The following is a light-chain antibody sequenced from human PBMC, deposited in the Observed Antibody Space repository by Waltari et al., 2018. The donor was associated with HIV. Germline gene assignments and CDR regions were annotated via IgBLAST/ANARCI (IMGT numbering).Light chain of an antibody. J-gene: IGLJ3*02. CDR3: TSFTSSSAWV. Sequence: SVLTQPASVSGSLGQSLTFSCTGTSSDIGSYNYVSWYQQHPGKAPKIIIYDRTNRPSWVSNRFSGSKSGNTASLTISGLQAEDEADYYCTSFTSSSAWVFGGGTMLTVL. CDR1: SSDIGSYNY. CDR2: DRT. V-gene: IGLV2-14*03.